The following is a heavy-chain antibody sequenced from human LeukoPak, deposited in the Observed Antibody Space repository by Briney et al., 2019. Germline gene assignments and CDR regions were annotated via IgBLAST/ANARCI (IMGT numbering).Heavy chain of an antibody. D-gene: IGHD2-2*01. Sequence: AETLSLTCTVSGGSISSYYWSWIRQPPGKGLEWIGYIYYSGSTNYNPSLKSRVTISVDTSKNQFSLKLSSVTAADTAVYYCARAVLGYCSSTSCYPYEDYWGQGTPVTVSS. CDR3: ARAVLGYCSSTSCYPYEDY. CDR1: GGSISSYY. CDR2: IYYSGST. J-gene: IGHJ4*02. V-gene: IGHV4-59*01.